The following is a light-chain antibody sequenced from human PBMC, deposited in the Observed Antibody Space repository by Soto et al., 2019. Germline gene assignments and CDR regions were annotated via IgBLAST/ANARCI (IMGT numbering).Light chain of an antibody. J-gene: IGLJ2*01. CDR3: CSYAGSTTFVV. CDR2: EGS. Sequence: QSVLTQPASVSGSPGQSITISCTGTSSDVGSYNLVSWYQQHPGKAPKLMIYEGSTRPSGVSNRFSGSKSGNTASLTIYGXXXXXXXXXXCCSYAGSTTFVVFGGGTK. CDR1: SSDVGSYNL. V-gene: IGLV2-23*03.